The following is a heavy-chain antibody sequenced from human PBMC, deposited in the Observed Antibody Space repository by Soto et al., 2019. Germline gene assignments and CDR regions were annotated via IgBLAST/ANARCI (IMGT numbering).Heavy chain of an antibody. D-gene: IGHD3-3*01. CDR2: MHYTGFS. Sequence: SETLSLTCSFSGDSVTSHYLTWIRQSPEKGLEWIGYMHYTGFSHYNPSLKSRLAISVDTSKNQFSLKLTSVTAADTAVYYCARGSITIFGVVIPDYYYGMDVWGQGTTVTVSS. J-gene: IGHJ6*02. V-gene: IGHV4-59*02. CDR1: GDSVTSHY. CDR3: ARGSITIFGVVIPDYYYGMDV.